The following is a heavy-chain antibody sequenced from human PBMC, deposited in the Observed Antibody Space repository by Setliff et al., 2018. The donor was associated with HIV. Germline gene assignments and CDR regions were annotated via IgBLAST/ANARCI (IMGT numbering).Heavy chain of an antibody. CDR1: GFSFRSYA. V-gene: IGHV3-23*01. D-gene: IGHD4-4*01. J-gene: IGHJ4*02. Sequence: GGSLRLSCAASGFSFRSYAVSWVRQAPGKGLEWVSVISGSGDITYYRESVKGRFTISRDNVKNSLYLQMNSLRAEDTAMYYCAKTQTVITVYGPFDSWGQGTPVTVS. CDR2: ISGSGDIT. CDR3: AKTQTVITVYGPFDS.